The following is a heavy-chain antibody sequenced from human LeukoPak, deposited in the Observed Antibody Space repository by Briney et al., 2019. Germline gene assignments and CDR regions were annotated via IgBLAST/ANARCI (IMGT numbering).Heavy chain of an antibody. CDR3: ARSATVPNWFDP. CDR2: IYYSGST. J-gene: IGHJ5*02. Sequence: PSETLSLTCTVSGGSISSSSYYWGWIRQPPGKGLEWIGSIYYSGSTYYNPSLKSRVTISVDTSKNQFSLELSSVTAADTAVYYCARSATVPNWFDPWGQGTLVTVSS. V-gene: IGHV4-39*01. D-gene: IGHD4-17*01. CDR1: GGSISSSSYY.